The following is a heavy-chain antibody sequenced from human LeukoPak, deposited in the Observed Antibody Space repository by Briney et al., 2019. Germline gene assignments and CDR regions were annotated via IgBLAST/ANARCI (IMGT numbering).Heavy chain of an antibody. J-gene: IGHJ4*02. V-gene: IGHV1-46*01. CDR3: ARDRPNAGSMKREMATPLDY. D-gene: IGHD5-24*01. CDR2: INPSGGST. CDR1: GYTFTSYY. Sequence: ASVKVSCKASGYTFTSYYMHWVRQAPGQGLEWMGIINPSGGSTSYAQKFQGRVTMTRDMSTSTVYMELSSLRSEDTAVYYCARDRPNAGSMKREMATPLDYWGQGTLVTVSS.